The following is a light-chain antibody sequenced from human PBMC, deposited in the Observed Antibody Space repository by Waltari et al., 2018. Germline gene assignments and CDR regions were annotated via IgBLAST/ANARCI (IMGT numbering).Light chain of an antibody. J-gene: IGLJ3*02. CDR1: RYNVGYNF. Sequence: QSLLTQPPSVSAAPGQKVTIHCSGTRYNVGYNFVSWYQKFPGAAPKLLLYEDSKRPSGIPDRFSGSKSGTSATLDITGLLSGDEADYYCGAWDASVNIWVFGGGTTLTVL. V-gene: IGLV1-51*02. CDR3: GAWDASVNIWV. CDR2: EDS.